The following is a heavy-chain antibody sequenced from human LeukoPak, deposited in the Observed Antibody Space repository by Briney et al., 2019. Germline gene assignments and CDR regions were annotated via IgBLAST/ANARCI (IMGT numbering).Heavy chain of an antibody. CDR1: GFTFSTYW. D-gene: IGHD3-22*01. CDR2: IKQDGSEK. CDR3: ARSGSSGYYTNYYYYMDV. J-gene: IGHJ6*03. Sequence: GGPLRLSCAVSGFTFSTYWMNWARQAPGKGLEWVANIKQDGSEKYYVDSVKGRFTISRDNAKNSLYLQMNSLRAEDTAVYYCARSGSSGYYTNYYYYMDVWGKGTTVTISS. V-gene: IGHV3-7*01.